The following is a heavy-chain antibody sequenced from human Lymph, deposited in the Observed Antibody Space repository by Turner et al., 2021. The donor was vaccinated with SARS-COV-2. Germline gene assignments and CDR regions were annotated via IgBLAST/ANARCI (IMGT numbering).Heavy chain of an antibody. D-gene: IGHD3-10*01. CDR2: ISSSGTYT. V-gene: IGHV3-21*02. Sequence: EAQLVESGGGLVKPGGSLRLSCEASGFTFSSSTMNWFRQAPVKGLQRVSSISSSGTYTYSADAVKGRFTIYRDNAKSSVYLQMNSLRAEDTGLYYCLTGAEWGQGTLVTVSS. CDR3: LTGAE. CDR1: GFTFSSST. J-gene: IGHJ4*02.